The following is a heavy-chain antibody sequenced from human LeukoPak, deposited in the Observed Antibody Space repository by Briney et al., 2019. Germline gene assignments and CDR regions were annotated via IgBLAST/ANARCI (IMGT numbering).Heavy chain of an antibody. V-gene: IGHV4-39*07. J-gene: IGHJ5*02. CDR1: GGSISSSSYY. CDR3: ARDRYYDYVWGSYRPYNWFDP. CDR2: IYYSGST. D-gene: IGHD3-16*02. Sequence: PSETLSLTCTVSGGSISSSSYYWGWIRQPPGKGLEWIGSIYYSGSTYYNPSLKSRVTISVDTSKNQFSLKLSSVTAADTAVYYCARDRYYDYVWGSYRPYNWFDPWGQGTLVTVSS.